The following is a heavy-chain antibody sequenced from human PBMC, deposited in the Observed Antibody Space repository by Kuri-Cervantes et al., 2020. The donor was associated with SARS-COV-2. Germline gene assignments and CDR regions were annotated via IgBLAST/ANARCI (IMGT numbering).Heavy chain of an antibody. CDR1: GFTLTKYT. Sequence: GESLKISCVASGFTLTKYTMNWVRQAPGKALEWVSSISGSGSYIYYADSVKGRFTISRESGESSLYLHMNSLRGDDTAVYYCARVAGEGPIYYYYVDVWGKGTAVTVSS. D-gene: IGHD2-21*01. CDR3: ARVAGEGPIYYYYVDV. CDR2: ISGSGSYI. V-gene: IGHV3-21*01. J-gene: IGHJ6*03.